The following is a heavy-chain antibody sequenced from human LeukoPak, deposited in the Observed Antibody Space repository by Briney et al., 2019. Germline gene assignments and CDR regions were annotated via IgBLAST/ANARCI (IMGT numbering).Heavy chain of an antibody. CDR2: IRYDGSKS. CDR1: GFNFNSYG. Sequence: GGSLRLSCAASGFNFNSYGMHWVRQAPGKWLGWVAFIRYDGSKSYFADSVKGRFALSRDNSKNTLYLQMSSLRPEDTAVYFCAKDGGSGIYFAFDIWGQGTMVTVSS. D-gene: IGHD1-26*01. J-gene: IGHJ3*02. CDR3: AKDGGSGIYFAFDI. V-gene: IGHV3-30*02.